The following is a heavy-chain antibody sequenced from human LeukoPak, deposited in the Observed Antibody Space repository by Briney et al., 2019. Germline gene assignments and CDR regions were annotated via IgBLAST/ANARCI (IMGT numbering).Heavy chain of an antibody. D-gene: IGHD4-17*01. CDR1: GDTISTNY. Sequence: ASETLSLTCTVSGDTISTNYWSWIRQTPGKGLEWIGYIYYSGSTNYNPSLRSRVTISIDTSKNQFSLRLTSVTAADTAVYYCARQPTTVTTFAFDIWGQGTMVTVSS. V-gene: IGHV4-59*08. CDR3: ARQPTTVTTFAFDI. CDR2: IYYSGST. J-gene: IGHJ3*02.